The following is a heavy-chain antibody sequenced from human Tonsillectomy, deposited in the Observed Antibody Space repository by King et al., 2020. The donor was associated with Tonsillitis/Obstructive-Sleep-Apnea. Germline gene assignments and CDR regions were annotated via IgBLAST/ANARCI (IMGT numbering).Heavy chain of an antibody. CDR3: TKGWKGRVESVPLDYYNGMDV. D-gene: IGHD1-1*01. CDR2: ISGSGIIT. J-gene: IGHJ6*02. CDR1: GFTFSNYA. V-gene: IGHV3-23*04. Sequence: EMQLVQSGGGLVQPGGSLRLSCAASGFTFSNYAMNWVRQAPGKGLEWVSIISGSGIITYHADSVKGRFTISRDNSKNTVYLQMNSLRAEDTAVYYCTKGWKGRVESVPLDYYNGMDVWGQGTTVIVSS.